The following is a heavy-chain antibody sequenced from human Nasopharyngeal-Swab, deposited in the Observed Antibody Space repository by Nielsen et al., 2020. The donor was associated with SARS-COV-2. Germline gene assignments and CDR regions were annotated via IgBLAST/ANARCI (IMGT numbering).Heavy chain of an antibody. CDR3: SKDSVRYSDFWSGFYQPTFDY. CDR1: GFTFSSYA. CDR2: ISGSGGST. Sequence: GESLKISCAASGFTFSSYAMSWVRQAPGKGLEWVSAISGSGGSTYYADSVKGRFTISRDNSKNTLSLQMNSLRAEDTAVYYCSKDSVRYSDFWSGFYQPTFDYWGQGTLVTVSS. V-gene: IGHV3-23*01. J-gene: IGHJ4*02. D-gene: IGHD3-3*01.